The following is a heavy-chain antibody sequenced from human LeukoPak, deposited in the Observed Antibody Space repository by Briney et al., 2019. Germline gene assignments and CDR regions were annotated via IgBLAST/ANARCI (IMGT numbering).Heavy chain of an antibody. CDR3: AKSHSVAVAGTYSTYYFDS. D-gene: IGHD6-19*01. CDR2: ISGSGAST. V-gene: IGHV3-23*01. Sequence: PGESLRLSCAASGFTFSSFAMSWVRQAPGRGLEWVSSISGSGASTYYADSVKGRFTISRDNSRNTLYLQMSSLRAEDTAVYYCAKSHSVAVAGTYSTYYFDSWGRGTLVTVSS. J-gene: IGHJ4*02. CDR1: GFTFSSFA.